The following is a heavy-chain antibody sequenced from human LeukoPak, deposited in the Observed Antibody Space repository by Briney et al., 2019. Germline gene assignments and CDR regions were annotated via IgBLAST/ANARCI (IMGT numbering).Heavy chain of an antibody. Sequence: ASVKVSCKVSGYTLTELSMHWVRQAPGKGLEWMGGFDPEDGETIYAQKFQGRVTMTEDTSTDTAYMELSSLRSEDTVVYYCATDSSSWFHFQHWGQGTLVTVSS. CDR1: GYTLTELS. CDR3: ATDSSSWFHFQH. D-gene: IGHD6-13*01. V-gene: IGHV1-24*01. CDR2: FDPEDGET. J-gene: IGHJ1*01.